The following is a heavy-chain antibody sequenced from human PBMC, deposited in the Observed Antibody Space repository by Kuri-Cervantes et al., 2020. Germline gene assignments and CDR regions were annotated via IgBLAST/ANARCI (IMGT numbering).Heavy chain of an antibody. Sequence: SETLSLTCTVSGYSISSGYYWGWIRQPPGKGLEWIGSIYHSGSTYYNPSLKSRVTISVDTSKNQFSLKLGSVTAADTAVYYCARALTSPRYYLDYWGQGTLVTVSS. CDR1: GYSISSGYY. J-gene: IGHJ4*02. V-gene: IGHV4-38-2*02. D-gene: IGHD2-2*01. CDR3: ARALTSPRYYLDY. CDR2: IYHSGST.